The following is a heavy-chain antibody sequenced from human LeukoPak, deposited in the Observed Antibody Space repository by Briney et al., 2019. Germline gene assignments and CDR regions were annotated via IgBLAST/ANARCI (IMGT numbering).Heavy chain of an antibody. Sequence: PSETLSLTCTVSGGSISSSSYYWGWIRQPPGKGLEWIVSIYYSGSTYYNPSLKSRVTISVGTSKNQFSLKLSSVTAADTAVYYCARAPITMVRGVDAFDIWGQGTMVTVSS. CDR1: GGSISSSSYY. J-gene: IGHJ3*02. CDR3: ARAPITMVRGVDAFDI. V-gene: IGHV4-39*01. D-gene: IGHD3-10*01. CDR2: IYYSGST.